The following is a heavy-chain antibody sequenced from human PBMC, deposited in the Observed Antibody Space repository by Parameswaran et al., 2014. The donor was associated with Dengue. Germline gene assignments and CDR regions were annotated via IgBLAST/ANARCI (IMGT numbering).Heavy chain of an antibody. CDR3: AADSGYYQRYDAFDI. CDR2: IVVGSGNT. J-gene: IGHJ3*02. D-gene: IGHD3-22*01. V-gene: IGHV1-58*01. Sequence: WVRQAPGQRLEWIGWIVVGSGNTNYAQKFQERVTITRDMSTSTAYMELSSLRSEDTAVYYCAADSGYYQRYDAFDIWGQGTMVTVSS.